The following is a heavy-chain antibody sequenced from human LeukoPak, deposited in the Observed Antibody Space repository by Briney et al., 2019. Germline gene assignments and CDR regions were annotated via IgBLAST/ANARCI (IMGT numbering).Heavy chain of an antibody. CDR1: GFTFRNSD. CDR2: IQADGGNK. Sequence: GGSLRLSCAASGFTFRNSDMHWVRQALGKGPEWVAFIQADGGNKYYADSVKGRFTISRDNAKNTVYLQMKSLRGEDTAMYYCARGGVDYWGQGTLVTVSA. J-gene: IGHJ4*02. CDR3: ARGGVDY. V-gene: IGHV3-30*02.